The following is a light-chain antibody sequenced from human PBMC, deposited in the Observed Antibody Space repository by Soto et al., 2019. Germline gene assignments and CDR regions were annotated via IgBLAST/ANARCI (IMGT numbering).Light chain of an antibody. CDR3: QQYKIYSQT. CDR2: DAS. V-gene: IGKV1-5*01. J-gene: IGKJ1*01. Sequence: DIQMTQSPSTLSASVGDRVTITCRASQSISNWLAWYQQRTGKAPKLLIYDASTLESGVPSRFSGSGSGTEFTLTISSLQPDDFATYYCQQYKIYSQTFGQGTKVDIK. CDR1: QSISNW.